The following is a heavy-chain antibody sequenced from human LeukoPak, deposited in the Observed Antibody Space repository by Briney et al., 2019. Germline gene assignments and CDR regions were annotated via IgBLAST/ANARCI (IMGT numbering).Heavy chain of an antibody. V-gene: IGHV3-23*01. Sequence: GGSLRLSCAASGFTFSSYAMSWVRQAPGKGLEWVSAISGSGDSTSYSDSVKGRFTISRDNSKNTLYLQMNSLRAEDTAVYYCARGRWLQLLDSYIDYWGQGTLVTVSS. CDR3: ARGRWLQLLDSYIDY. D-gene: IGHD5-24*01. J-gene: IGHJ4*02. CDR2: ISGSGDST. CDR1: GFTFSSYA.